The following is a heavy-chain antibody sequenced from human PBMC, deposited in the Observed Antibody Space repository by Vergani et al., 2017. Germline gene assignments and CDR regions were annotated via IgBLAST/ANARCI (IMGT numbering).Heavy chain of an antibody. CDR1: GGSISSSSYY. CDR2: IYYSGST. D-gene: IGHD2-15*01. CDR3: ATETGRGYCSGGSCEPKTKGGYYYYGRDV. J-gene: IGHJ6*02. Sequence: QLQLQESGPGLVKPSETLSLTCTVSGGSISSSSYYWGWIRQPPGKGLEWIGGIYYSGSTYYNPSLKSRVTISVDTSKNQFSLKLSSVTAADTAVYYCATETGRGYCSGGSCEPKTKGGYYYYGRDVWGQGP. V-gene: IGHV4-39*07.